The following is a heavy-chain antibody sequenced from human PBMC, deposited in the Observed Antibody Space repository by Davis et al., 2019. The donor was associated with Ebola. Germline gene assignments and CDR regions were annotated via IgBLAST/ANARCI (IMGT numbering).Heavy chain of an antibody. CDR3: ARGTVLRFLEWGTSFDY. D-gene: IGHD3-3*01. CDR2: IYPGDSDT. V-gene: IGHV5-51*01. CDR1: GYSFTSYW. J-gene: IGHJ4*02. Sequence: GGSLRLSCKGSGYSFTSYWIGWVRQLPGKGLEWMGIIYPGDSDTSYSPSFQGQVTISADKSISTAYLQWSSLKASDTAMYYCARGTVLRFLEWGTSFDYWGQGTLVTVSS.